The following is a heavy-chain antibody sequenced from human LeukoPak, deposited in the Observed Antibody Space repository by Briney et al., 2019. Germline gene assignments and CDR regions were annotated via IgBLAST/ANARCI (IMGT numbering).Heavy chain of an antibody. Sequence: GGSLRLSCSASGFTFSTYAVHWVRQAPGKGLEYVSGISSDGGSTYYADSVKGRFTISRDNAKNSLYLQMNSLRDEDTAVYYCARVWGLAVAGGEIEYWGQGTLVTVSS. D-gene: IGHD6-13*01. J-gene: IGHJ4*02. CDR2: ISSDGGST. CDR1: GFTFSTYA. CDR3: ARVWGLAVAGGEIEY. V-gene: IGHV3-64*04.